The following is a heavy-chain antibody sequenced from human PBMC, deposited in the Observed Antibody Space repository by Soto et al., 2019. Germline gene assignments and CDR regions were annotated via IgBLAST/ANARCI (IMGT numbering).Heavy chain of an antibody. CDR3: AASTAYCGGDCHPPRDWFDP. J-gene: IGHJ5*02. CDR1: GGSISSYY. D-gene: IGHD2-21*01. Sequence: SETLSLTCTVSGGSISSYYWSWIRQPPGKGLEWIGYIYYSGSTNYNPSLKSRVTISVDTSKNQFSLKLSSVTAADTAVYYCAASTAYCGGDCHPPRDWFDPWGQGTLVTVSS. CDR2: IYYSGST. V-gene: IGHV4-59*08.